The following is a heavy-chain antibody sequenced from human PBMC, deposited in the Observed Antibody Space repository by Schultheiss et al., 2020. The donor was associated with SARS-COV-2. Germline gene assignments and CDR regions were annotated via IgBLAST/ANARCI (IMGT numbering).Heavy chain of an antibody. CDR2: IYHSGST. Sequence: SETLSLTCAVSGYSISSGYYWGWIRQPPGKGLEWIGSIYHSGSTYYYPSLKSRVTISVDTSKNQFSLKLSSVTAADTAVYYCAREIRVWELRGAFDIWGQGTMVTVSS. J-gene: IGHJ3*02. D-gene: IGHD1-26*01. V-gene: IGHV4-38-2*02. CDR3: AREIRVWELRGAFDI. CDR1: GYSISSGYY.